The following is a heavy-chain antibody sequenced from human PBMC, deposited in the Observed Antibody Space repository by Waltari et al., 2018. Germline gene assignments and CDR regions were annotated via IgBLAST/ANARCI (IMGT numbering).Heavy chain of an antibody. CDR3: TTQLHDAFDL. CDR1: GYGFSDYW. CDR2: IKPGDSDT. V-gene: IGHV5-51*01. J-gene: IGHJ3*01. Sequence: EVQLVQSGGEVRKSGESLKISCKAFGYGFSDYWIGWVRPLPGKGLEWMGIIKPGDSDTTYSPSSEGHVTISVDTSIRTAYLHWSSRKATDTAMYYCTTQLHDAFDLWGQGTMVTVSS.